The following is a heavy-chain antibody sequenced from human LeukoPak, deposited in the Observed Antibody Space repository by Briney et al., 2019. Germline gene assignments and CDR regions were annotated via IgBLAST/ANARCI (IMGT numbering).Heavy chain of an antibody. Sequence: SETLSLTCTVSGGSISSGGYYWSWIRQHPGKGLEWIGYIYYSGSPYYNPSLKSRVTISVDTSKNQFSLKLSSVTAADTAVYYCARDLRFGAFDIWGQGTMVTVSS. CDR1: GGSISSGGYY. CDR2: IYYSGSP. J-gene: IGHJ3*02. D-gene: IGHD3-10*01. CDR3: ARDLRFGAFDI. V-gene: IGHV4-31*03.